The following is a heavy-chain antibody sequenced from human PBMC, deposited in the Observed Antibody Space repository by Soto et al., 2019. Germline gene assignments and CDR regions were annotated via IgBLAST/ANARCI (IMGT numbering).Heavy chain of an antibody. CDR1: GFTFSSYA. J-gene: IGHJ6*02. Sequence: GGSLRLPCAASGFTFSSYAMTWVRQAPGKGLEWVSAISGSGGSTYSADSVKGRLTISRDNSKNTLYLQMNSLRAEDTAVYYCAKVWYSSSWSTFYYYYGMDVWGQGTTVTVSS. CDR3: AKVWYSSSWSTFYYYYGMDV. D-gene: IGHD6-13*01. V-gene: IGHV3-23*01. CDR2: ISGSGGST.